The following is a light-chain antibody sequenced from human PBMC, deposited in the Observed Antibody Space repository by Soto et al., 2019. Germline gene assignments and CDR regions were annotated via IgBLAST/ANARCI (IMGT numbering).Light chain of an antibody. J-gene: IGLJ1*01. CDR1: SSDVGGYNY. V-gene: IGLV2-14*01. CDR3: SSYTSSSTPYV. Sequence: QSALTQPASVSGSPGQSITISCTGTSSDVGGYNYVSWYQQHPGKAPKLMIYEVSNRPSGVSNRFSGSKSGNTASLTISGVQAEDEGDYYCSSYTSSSTPYVFGTGTKVTVL. CDR2: EVS.